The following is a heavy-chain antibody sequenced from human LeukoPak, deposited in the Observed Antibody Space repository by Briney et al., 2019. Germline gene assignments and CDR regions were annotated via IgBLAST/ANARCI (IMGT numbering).Heavy chain of an antibody. V-gene: IGHV3-15*01. CDR2: IKSKTDGGTT. Sequence: GGSLRLSCAASGFTFSDAWMSWVRQAPGRGLEWVGRIKSKTDGGTTDYAAPVKGRFTISRDDSKNTLYLQMNSLKTEDTAVYYCTTRGGSFSIFDYWGQGTLVTVSS. CDR1: GFTFSDAW. J-gene: IGHJ4*02. D-gene: IGHD1-26*01. CDR3: TTRGGSFSIFDY.